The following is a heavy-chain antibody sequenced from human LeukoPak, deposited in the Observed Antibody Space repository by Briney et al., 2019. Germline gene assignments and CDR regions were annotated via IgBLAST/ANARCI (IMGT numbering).Heavy chain of an antibody. CDR3: ARDFIGYYDTQGPRGLGY. CDR1: GFTFTSSA. V-gene: IGHV1-58*01. J-gene: IGHJ4*02. Sequence: SVKVSCKASGFTFTSSAVQWVRQARGQRLEWIGWIVVGSGNTNYAQKFQERVTITRDMSTSTAYMELSSLRSEDTAVYYCARDFIGYYDTQGPRGLGYWGQGTLVTVSS. D-gene: IGHD3-22*01. CDR2: IVVGSGNT.